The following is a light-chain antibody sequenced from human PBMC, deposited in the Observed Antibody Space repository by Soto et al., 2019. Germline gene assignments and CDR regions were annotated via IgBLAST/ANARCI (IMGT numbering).Light chain of an antibody. J-gene: IGKJ1*01. CDR1: QGISSY. CDR2: DAS. Sequence: IQFTQSPSSLSASVGDRVTITCRASQGISSYLGWYQQKPGKPPNLLIYDASTLHSGVPSRFSGSGSETDFTLTISSLQPEDFATYYCQQSNSITWTFGQGTKVDIK. CDR3: QQSNSITWT. V-gene: IGKV1-9*01.